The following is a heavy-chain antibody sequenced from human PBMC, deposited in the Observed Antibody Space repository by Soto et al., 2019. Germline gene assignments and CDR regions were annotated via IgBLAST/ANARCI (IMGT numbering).Heavy chain of an antibody. V-gene: IGHV4-39*01. CDR3: RRSSRYSTDV. J-gene: IGHJ6*02. CDR1: GDSIRSSSY. CDR2: IYSTGNT. D-gene: IGHD6-13*01. Sequence: PSETLSLTCTFSGDSIRSSSYWGWIRQPTGKGLEWIGSIYSTGNTYYNPSLNSQVTISVDTSKNQFSLNVISVTAADTAVYYCRRSSRYSTDVWGQGTTVT.